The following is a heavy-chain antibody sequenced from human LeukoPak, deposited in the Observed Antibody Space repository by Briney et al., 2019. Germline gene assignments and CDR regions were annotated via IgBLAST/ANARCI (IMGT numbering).Heavy chain of an antibody. J-gene: IGHJ6*02. V-gene: IGHV1-69*13. D-gene: IGHD6-19*01. CDR3: ARVHGIAVAGTYYYGMDV. CDR2: IIPIFGTA. Sequence: SVKVSCKASDHTFTSYGISWVRQAPGQGLEWMGGIIPIFGTANYAQKFQGRVTITADESTSTAYMELSSLRSEDTAVYYCARVHGIAVAGTYYYGMDVWGQGTTVTVSS. CDR1: DHTFTSYG.